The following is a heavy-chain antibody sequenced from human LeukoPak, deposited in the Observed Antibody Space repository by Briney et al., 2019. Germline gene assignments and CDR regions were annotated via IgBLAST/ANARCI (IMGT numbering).Heavy chain of an antibody. D-gene: IGHD1-14*01. CDR1: GGSIRTNNYY. CDR3: ARHSVRNGGTDY. V-gene: IGHV4-39*01. Sequence: PSETLSLTCTVSGGSIRTNNYYWGWIRQPPGKGLEWIGTIYYSGSTYYNPSLKSRVTISVDTSKNQFSLKLSSVAAADTGVYYCARHSVRNGGTDYWGQGTLVTVSS. CDR2: IYYSGST. J-gene: IGHJ4*02.